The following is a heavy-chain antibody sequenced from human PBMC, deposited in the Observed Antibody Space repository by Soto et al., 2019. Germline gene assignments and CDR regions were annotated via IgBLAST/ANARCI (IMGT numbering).Heavy chain of an antibody. CDR3: ARGPHRYSGSYYGVDY. D-gene: IGHD1-26*01. Sequence: PSETLSLTCTVSGGSISSYYWSWIRQPPGKGLEWIGYIYYSGSTNYNPSLKSRVTISVDTSKNQFSLKLSSVTAADTAVYYCARGPHRYSGSYYGVDYWGQGTLVTVSS. J-gene: IGHJ4*02. CDR2: IYYSGST. V-gene: IGHV4-59*01. CDR1: GGSISSYY.